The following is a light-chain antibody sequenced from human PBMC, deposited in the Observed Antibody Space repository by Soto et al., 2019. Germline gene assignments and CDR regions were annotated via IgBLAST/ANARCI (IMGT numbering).Light chain of an antibody. J-gene: IGKJ4*01. CDR3: KQYGSSPLT. CDR2: GAS. CDR1: QSVSSSY. V-gene: IGKV3-20*01. Sequence: EIVLTQSPGTLSLSPGERATLSCRASQSVSSSYLAWYQQKPGQAPRLLIYGASSRATGIPDRFSGSGSGTDFTLTISRLEPEGFAVYYCKQYGSSPLTFSGGTKVAIK.